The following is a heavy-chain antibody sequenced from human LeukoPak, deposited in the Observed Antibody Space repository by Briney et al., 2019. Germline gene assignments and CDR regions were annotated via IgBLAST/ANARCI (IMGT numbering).Heavy chain of an antibody. Sequence: SETLSLTCTVSGGSISSYYWGWIRQPPGKGLEWIGYIHYSGGITYYNPSLKGRVTISVDTSKNQFSLSLSSVTAADTAVYYCARSHSYADYSPRAFDYWGQGALVTVSS. CDR1: GGSISSYY. CDR2: IHYSGGIT. D-gene: IGHD4-17*01. V-gene: IGHV4-59*08. CDR3: ARSHSYADYSPRAFDY. J-gene: IGHJ4*02.